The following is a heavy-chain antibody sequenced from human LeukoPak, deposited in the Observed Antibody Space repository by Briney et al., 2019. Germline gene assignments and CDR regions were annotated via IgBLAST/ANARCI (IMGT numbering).Heavy chain of an antibody. CDR2: IYHSGST. D-gene: IGHD2-2*02. J-gene: IGHJ4*02. CDR1: GYSISSGYY. Sequence: ASETLSLTCAVSGYSISSGYYWGWIRQPPGKGLEWIGRIYHSGSTYYNPSLKSRVTISVDTSKHQFSLKLSSVTAADTAVYYCARVAPPHIVVVPAAIIAYYFDYWGQGTLVTVSS. V-gene: IGHV4-38-2*01. CDR3: ARVAPPHIVVVPAAIIAYYFDY.